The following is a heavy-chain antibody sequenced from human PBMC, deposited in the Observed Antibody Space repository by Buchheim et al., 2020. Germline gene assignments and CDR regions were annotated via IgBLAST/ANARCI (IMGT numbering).Heavy chain of an antibody. V-gene: IGHV4-59*01. D-gene: IGHD2-15*01. CDR1: GGSISSYY. CDR2: IYYSGST. Sequence: QVQLQESGPGLVKPSETLSLTCTVSGGSISSYYWSWIRQPPGKGLEWFGYIYYSGSTNYNPSLKSRVTISVDTSKNQFPLKLSSVTAADTAVYYCARGGGDIVVVVADDAFDIWGQGT. CDR3: ARGGGDIVVVVADDAFDI. J-gene: IGHJ3*02.